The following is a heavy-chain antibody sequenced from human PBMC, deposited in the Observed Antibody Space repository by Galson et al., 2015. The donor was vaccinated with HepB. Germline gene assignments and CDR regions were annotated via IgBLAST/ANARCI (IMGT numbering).Heavy chain of an antibody. CDR2: INPNSGGT. D-gene: IGHD1-26*01. CDR3: ARDAESGSFRSAFDI. CDR1: GYTFTGYY. V-gene: IGHV1-2*02. Sequence: SVKVSCKASGYTFTGYYMHWVRQAPGQGLEWMGWINPNSGGTNYAKKFQGRVTMTRDTSISTAYLELSRLRSDDTAVYYCARDAESGSFRSAFDIWGQGTMVTVSS. J-gene: IGHJ3*02.